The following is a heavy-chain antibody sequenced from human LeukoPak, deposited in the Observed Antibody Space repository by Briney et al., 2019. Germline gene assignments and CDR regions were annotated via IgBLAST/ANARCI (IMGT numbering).Heavy chain of an antibody. CDR1: GGSISTYY. D-gene: IGHD3-22*01. J-gene: IGHJ4*02. CDR2: IYYSGST. V-gene: IGHV4-59*08. Sequence: SETLSLTCTVSGGSISTYYWSWIRQPPGMGLEWIGYIYYSGSTNYNPSLKSRVTISVDTSQNQFSLKLSSVTAADTAVYYCARLEKDYYDSSGYFDCWGQGTLVTVSS. CDR3: ARLEKDYYDSSGYFDC.